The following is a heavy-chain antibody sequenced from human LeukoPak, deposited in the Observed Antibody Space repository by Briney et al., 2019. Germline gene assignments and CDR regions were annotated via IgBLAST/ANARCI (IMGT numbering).Heavy chain of an antibody. CDR1: GFTFDDYA. V-gene: IGHV3-9*01. Sequence: PGGSLRLSCAASGFTFDDYAMHWVRQAPGKGLEWVSGISWNSGSIGYADSVKGRFTISRDNAKNSLYLQMNSLRAEDTALYYCAKDSGGYYDSSGYFDYWGQGTLVTVSS. CDR3: AKDSGGYYDSSGYFDY. D-gene: IGHD3-22*01. CDR2: ISWNSGSI. J-gene: IGHJ4*02.